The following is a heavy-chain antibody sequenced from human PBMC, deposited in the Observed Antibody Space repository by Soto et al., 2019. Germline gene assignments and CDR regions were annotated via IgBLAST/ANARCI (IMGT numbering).Heavy chain of an antibody. CDR1: GNTVPNYA. CDR3: AREGLVLVPTTVNSDYYYYAMGV. CDR2: INGGNGNT. J-gene: IGHJ6*02. Sequence: ASVKVSCKASGNTVPNYAIHWVRQAPGQRLEWMGWINGGNGNTYYSEHFQGRVTITADESTNTAYMELSSLRSEDTAVYYCAREGLVLVPTTVNSDYYYYAMGVWGQGTTVTVSS. V-gene: IGHV1-3*01. D-gene: IGHD2-2*01.